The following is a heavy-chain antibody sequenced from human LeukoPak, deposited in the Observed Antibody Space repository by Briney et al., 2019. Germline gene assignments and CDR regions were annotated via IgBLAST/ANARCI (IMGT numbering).Heavy chain of an antibody. CDR3: ARVHPITIFGVVITNYFDY. D-gene: IGHD3-3*01. Sequence: SETLSLTCTVSGGSISSYYWSWIRQPPGKGPEWIGYIYYSGSTNYNPSLKSRVTISVDTSKNQFSLKLSSVTAADTAVYYCARVHPITIFGVVITNYFDYWGQGTLVTVSS. V-gene: IGHV4-59*01. CDR2: IYYSGST. J-gene: IGHJ4*02. CDR1: GGSISSYY.